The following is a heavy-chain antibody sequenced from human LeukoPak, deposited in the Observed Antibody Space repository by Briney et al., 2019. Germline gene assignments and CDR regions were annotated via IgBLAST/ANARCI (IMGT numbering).Heavy chain of an antibody. CDR1: GFTFTSYN. J-gene: IGHJ4*02. V-gene: IGHV4-34*01. CDR3: ARARYHTEMTYFRTVYYFDY. CDR2: INHSGST. D-gene: IGHD3/OR15-3a*01. Sequence: GSLRLSCAASGFTFTSYNMNWVRQPPGKGLEWIGEINHSGSTNYNPSLKSRVTISVDTSKNQFSLKLSSVTAADTAVYYCARARYHTEMTYFRTVYYFDYWGPGTLVTVSS.